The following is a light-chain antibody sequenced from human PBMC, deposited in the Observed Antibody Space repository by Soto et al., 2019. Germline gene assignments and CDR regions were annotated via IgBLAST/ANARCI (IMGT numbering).Light chain of an antibody. CDR2: KAS. V-gene: IGKV1-5*03. J-gene: IGKJ1*01. Sequence: DIQMTQSPSTLSGSVGDRVTITCRASQTISSWLAWYQQKPGKAPKLLIYKASTLKSGVPSRFSGSESGTEFTLTISSLQPDDFATYYCQHYNSYSEAFGRGTRWIS. CDR1: QTISSW. CDR3: QHYNSYSEA.